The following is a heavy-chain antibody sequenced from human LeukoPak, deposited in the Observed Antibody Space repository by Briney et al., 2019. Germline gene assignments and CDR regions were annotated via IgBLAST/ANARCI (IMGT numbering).Heavy chain of an antibody. J-gene: IGHJ3*02. Sequence: GGSLRLSCAASGFTFSSYWMHWVRQAPGKGLVWVSRINTDGSSTSYADSVKGRFTISRDNAKNTLYLQMNSLRAEDTAVYYCARGPGPDAFDIWGQGTMVTVSS. V-gene: IGHV3-74*01. CDR3: ARGPGPDAFDI. CDR2: INTDGSST. CDR1: GFTFSSYW.